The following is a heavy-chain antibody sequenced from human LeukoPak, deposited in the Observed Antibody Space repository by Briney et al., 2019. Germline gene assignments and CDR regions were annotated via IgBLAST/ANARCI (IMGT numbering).Heavy chain of an antibody. V-gene: IGHV1-69*05. J-gene: IGHJ6*03. CDR1: GYTFTAYY. Sequence: GASVKVSCKASGYTFTAYYIHWVRQAPGQGLEWMGGIIPIFGTANYAQKFQGRVTMTRDMSTSTVYMELSSLRSEDTAVYYCARQRHMDVWGKGTTVTVSS. CDR2: IIPIFGTA. CDR3: ARQRHMDV.